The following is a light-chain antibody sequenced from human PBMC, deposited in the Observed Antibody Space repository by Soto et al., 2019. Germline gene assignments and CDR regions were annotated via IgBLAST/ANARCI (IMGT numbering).Light chain of an antibody. V-gene: IGKV3-20*01. CDR3: QQYASSTT. CDR2: GAS. Sequence: EIVLTQSPGTLSSSPGERVTLSCRASQSVGGSFLAWYHQKPGQAPRLLMSGASSRASGIPNRFSGSGSGTDFTLTIRRLDPEDFGIYYCQQYASSTTFGQETRLEIK. J-gene: IGKJ5*01. CDR1: QSVGGSF.